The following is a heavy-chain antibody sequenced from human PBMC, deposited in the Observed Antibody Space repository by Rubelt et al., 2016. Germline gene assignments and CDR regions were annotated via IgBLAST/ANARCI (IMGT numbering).Heavy chain of an antibody. J-gene: IGHJ3*02. CDR3: ARGGRVDWLLYGPSVVFDI. V-gene: IGHV3-21*01. CDR1: GFTFGSYS. D-gene: IGHD3-9*01. Sequence: EVQLVESGGGLVKPGGSLRLSCAASGFTFGSYSMNWVRQAPGKGLEWVSAKGRFTISRDNAKNSLYLQMNSLGAEDTAVYYCARGGRVDWLLYGPSVVFDIWGQGTMVTVSS.